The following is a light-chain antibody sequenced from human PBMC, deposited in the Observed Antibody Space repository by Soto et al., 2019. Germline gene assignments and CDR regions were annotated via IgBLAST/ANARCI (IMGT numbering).Light chain of an antibody. CDR2: AAS. CDR1: QSISSY. CDR3: PQYENLPT. J-gene: IGKJ5*01. V-gene: IGKV1-33*01. Sequence: DIQITQSPSSLSASVGDRVTITCRASQSISSYLNWYQQKPGKAPKILIYAASNLEAGVPSRFRGSGSGTAFTVTISRLQPEEIATYYWPQYENLPTFGRGTRLEI.